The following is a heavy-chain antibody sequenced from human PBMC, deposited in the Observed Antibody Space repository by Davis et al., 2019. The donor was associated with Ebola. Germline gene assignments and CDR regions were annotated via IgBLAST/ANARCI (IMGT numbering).Heavy chain of an antibody. CDR3: AKPSRITMVRGVIIDDYYGMDV. V-gene: IGHV3-23*01. CDR1: GFTFSSYA. J-gene: IGHJ6*02. D-gene: IGHD3-10*01. Sequence: GESLKISCAASGFTFSSYAMSWVRQAPGKGLEWVSAISGSGGSTYYADSVKGRFTISRDNSKNTLYLQMNSLRAEDTAVYYCAKPSRITMVRGVIIDDYYGMDVWGQGTTVTVSS. CDR2: ISGSGGST.